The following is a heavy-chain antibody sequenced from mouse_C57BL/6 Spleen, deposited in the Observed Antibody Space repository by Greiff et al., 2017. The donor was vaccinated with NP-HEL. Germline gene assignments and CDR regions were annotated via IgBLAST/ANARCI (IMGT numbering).Heavy chain of an antibody. CDR3: ARLGRDFDY. D-gene: IGHD4-1*01. Sequence: QVQLQQSGAELVKPGASVKLSCKASGYNFTSYWMQWVKQRPGQGLEWIGEIDPSDSYTNYNQKFKGKATLTVDTSPTTAYMQLSSLTSEDSAVDYCARLGRDFDYWGQGTTLTVSS. J-gene: IGHJ2*01. V-gene: IGHV1-50*01. CDR1: GYNFTSYW. CDR2: IDPSDSYT.